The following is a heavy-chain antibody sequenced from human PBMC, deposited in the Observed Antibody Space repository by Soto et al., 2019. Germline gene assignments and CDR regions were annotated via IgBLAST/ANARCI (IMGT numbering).Heavy chain of an antibody. Sequence: PSETLSLTCSVSDDSINSDKYYWGWIRQPPGKGLEWIGSIYYRDNAYYNPSLQTRVTISLDKSKSQFSLKLNSVTAADSAVYFCARLEGLATISYYFDFWGPGALVTVSS. CDR3: ARLEGLATISYYFDF. CDR2: IYYRDNA. CDR1: DDSINSDKYY. J-gene: IGHJ4*02. V-gene: IGHV4-39*01. D-gene: IGHD3-9*01.